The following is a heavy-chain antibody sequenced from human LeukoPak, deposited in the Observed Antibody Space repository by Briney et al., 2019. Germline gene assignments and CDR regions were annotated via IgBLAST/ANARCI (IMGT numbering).Heavy chain of an antibody. V-gene: IGHV1-8*03. CDR3: ARGLLLWFGELLALDY. CDR2: MNPNSGNT. Sequence: ASVKVSCKASGYTFTSYDINWVRQATGQGLEWMGWMNPNSGNTGYAQKFQGRVTITRNTSISTAYMELSSLRSEDTAVYYCARGLLLWFGELLALDYWGQGTLVTVSS. D-gene: IGHD3-10*01. J-gene: IGHJ4*02. CDR1: GYTFTSYD.